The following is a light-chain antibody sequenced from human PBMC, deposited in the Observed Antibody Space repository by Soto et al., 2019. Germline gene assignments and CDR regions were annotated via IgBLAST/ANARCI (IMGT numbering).Light chain of an antibody. J-gene: IGKJ5*01. V-gene: IGKV3-20*01. Sequence: EIVLTQSPVTLSLSPGERATLSCRASQSISRSYLAWYQQKPGQAPRLLIYGASSRATGIPDRFSGSGSGTDFTLTISRLEPEDFAVYYGQQYGSSPITFGQGTRLEIK. CDR1: QSISRSY. CDR3: QQYGSSPIT. CDR2: GAS.